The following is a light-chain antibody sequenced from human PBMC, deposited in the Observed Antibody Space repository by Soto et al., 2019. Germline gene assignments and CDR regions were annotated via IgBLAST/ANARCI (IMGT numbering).Light chain of an antibody. CDR2: DAS. J-gene: IGKJ5*01. CDR3: QQRSNWPPIT. V-gene: IGKV1-39*01. CDR1: QSISSY. Sequence: DIQMTQSPSSLSASVGDRVTITCRASQSISSYLNWYQQKPGKAPKLLIYDASSLESGVPSRFSGSGSGTDFTLTISSLEPEDFAVYYCQQRSNWPPITFGQGTRLE.